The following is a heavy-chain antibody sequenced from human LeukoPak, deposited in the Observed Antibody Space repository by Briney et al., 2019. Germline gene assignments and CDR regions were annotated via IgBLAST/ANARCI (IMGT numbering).Heavy chain of an antibody. CDR3: AKDRDDYGDFAFDY. CDR1: GFTFSSYV. CDR2: ISRSGDVT. D-gene: IGHD4-17*01. J-gene: IGHJ4*02. V-gene: IGHV3-23*01. Sequence: GGSLRLSCAASGFTFSSYVMNWVRQAPGEGREWASGISRSGDVTYYADSVKGRFTISRDNSKNTLYLQIDGLRAEDTAIYYCAKDRDDYGDFAFDYWGQGTLVTVSS.